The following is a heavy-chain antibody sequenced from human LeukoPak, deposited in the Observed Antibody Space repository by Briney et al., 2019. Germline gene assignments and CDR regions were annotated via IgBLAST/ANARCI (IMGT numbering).Heavy chain of an antibody. Sequence: GGSLRLSCAASGFTFSSYSMNWVRQAPGKGLEWVSSISSSSSYIYYADSVKGRFTISRDNAKNSLYLQMNSLRAEDTAVYYCARDRRRIVGAIRGGAFDYWGQGTLVTVSS. CDR3: ARDRRRIVGAIRGGAFDY. D-gene: IGHD1-26*01. J-gene: IGHJ4*02. V-gene: IGHV3-21*01. CDR1: GFTFSSYS. CDR2: ISSSSSYI.